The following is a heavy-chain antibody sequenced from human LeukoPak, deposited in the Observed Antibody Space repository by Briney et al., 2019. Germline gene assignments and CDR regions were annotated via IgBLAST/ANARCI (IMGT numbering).Heavy chain of an antibody. V-gene: IGHV3-9*01. D-gene: IGHD3-10*02. CDR3: AELGITMIGGV. CDR2: ISWNSGSI. Sequence: GGSLRLSCAVSGITFDDYAMHWVRQAPGKGLEWVSGISWNSGSIGYADSVKGRFTISRDNAKNSLYLQMNSLRAEDTAVYYCAELGITMIGGVWGKGTTVTISS. J-gene: IGHJ6*04. CDR1: GITFDDYA.